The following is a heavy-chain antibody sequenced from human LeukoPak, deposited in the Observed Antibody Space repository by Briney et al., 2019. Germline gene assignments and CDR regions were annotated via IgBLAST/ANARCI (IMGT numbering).Heavy chain of an antibody. CDR2: ISYDGSNK. J-gene: IGHJ4*02. CDR1: GFTFSSYA. V-gene: IGHV3-30-3*01. Sequence: GRSLRLSCAASGFTFSSYAMHWVRQAPGKGLEWVAVISYDGSNKYYADSVKGRFTISRDNSKNTLYLQMNGLRAEDTAVYYCARDSTFDYWGQGTLVTVSS. CDR3: ARDSTFDY. D-gene: IGHD2-2*01.